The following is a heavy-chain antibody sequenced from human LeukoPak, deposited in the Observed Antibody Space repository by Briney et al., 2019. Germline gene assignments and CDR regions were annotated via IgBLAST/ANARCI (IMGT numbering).Heavy chain of an antibody. CDR3: ARGESFITIFGVVISPWDY. V-gene: IGHV3-9*01. J-gene: IGHJ4*02. Sequence: GGSLRLSCAASGFTFDDYAMHWVRQAPGKGLEWVSGISWNSGSIGYADSVKGRFTISRDNAKNSLYLQMNSLRAEDTAVYYCARGESFITIFGVVISPWDYWGQGTLVTVSS. CDR1: GFTFDDYA. CDR2: ISWNSGSI. D-gene: IGHD3-3*01.